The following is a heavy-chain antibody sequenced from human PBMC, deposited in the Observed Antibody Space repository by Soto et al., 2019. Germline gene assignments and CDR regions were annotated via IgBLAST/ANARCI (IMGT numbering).Heavy chain of an antibody. J-gene: IGHJ4*02. D-gene: IGHD3-16*01. CDR1: GFTFSVYS. CDR3: ARGTGELDY. CDR2: ISGSGSNI. Sequence: QVQLVESGGGLVKPGGSLRLSCAASGFTFSVYSMSWIRQAPGKGLEWVSYISGSGSNIYHADSVKGRFTVSRDNARNSLYLQMNSLRADDTGVYYCARGTGELDYWGQGTLVTVSS. V-gene: IGHV3-11*01.